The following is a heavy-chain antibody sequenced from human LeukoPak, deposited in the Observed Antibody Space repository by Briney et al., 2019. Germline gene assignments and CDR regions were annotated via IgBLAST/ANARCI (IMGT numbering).Heavy chain of an antibody. CDR2: ISGSGANR. J-gene: IGHJ4*02. CDR3: AKGHYGGGDYYYFDY. CDR1: GFTFSSYG. Sequence: GGSLRLSCVASGFTFSSYGMNWVRQAPGKGLEWVSGISGSGANRNYADSVKGRFAISRDNSRNTLYLQMNSLRVEDTAVYYCAKGHYGGGDYYYFDYWGQGTLVTVSS. V-gene: IGHV3-23*01. D-gene: IGHD2-21*01.